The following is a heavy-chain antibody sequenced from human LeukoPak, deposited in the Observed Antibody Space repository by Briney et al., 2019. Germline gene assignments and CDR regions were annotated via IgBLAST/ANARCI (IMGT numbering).Heavy chain of an antibody. CDR2: INPSGGST. J-gene: IGHJ6*01. Sequence: ASVKVSCKASGYTFTSYYMHWVRQAPGQGLEWMGIINPSGGSTSYAQKSQGRVTMTRDTSTSTVYMELSSLRSEDTAVYYCANLSRRPYNGPFAHYYHGKERREQGTKVTVPS. CDR1: GYTFTSYY. D-gene: IGHD2-8*01. CDR3: ANLSRRPYNGPFAHYYHGKER. V-gene: IGHV1-46*01.